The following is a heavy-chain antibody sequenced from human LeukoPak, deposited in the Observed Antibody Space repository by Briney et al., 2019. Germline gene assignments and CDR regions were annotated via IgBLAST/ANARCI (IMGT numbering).Heavy chain of an antibody. D-gene: IGHD5-12*01. CDR2: FDPEDGET. CDR1: GYTFTSYA. J-gene: IGHJ4*02. Sequence: ASVKVSCKASGYTFTSYAMNWVRQAPGQGLEWMGGFDPEDGETIYAQKFQGRVTMTEDTSTDTAYMELSSLRSEDTAVYYCATDPGGYSGYAFDYWGQGTLVTVSS. CDR3: ATDPGGYSGYAFDY. V-gene: IGHV1-24*01.